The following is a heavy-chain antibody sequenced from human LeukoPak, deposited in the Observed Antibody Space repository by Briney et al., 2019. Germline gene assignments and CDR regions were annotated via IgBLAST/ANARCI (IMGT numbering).Heavy chain of an antibody. J-gene: IGHJ4*02. CDR1: GGSISSSSYY. V-gene: IGHV3-48*03. CDR3: ARGRPIPN. CDR2: ISSSGSTI. Sequence: LSLTCTVSGGSISSSSYYWGWVRQAPEKGLEWVSYISSSGSTIYYADSVKGRFTISRDNAKNSLYLLMSSLRAEDTAVYYCARGRPIPNWGQGTLVTVSS.